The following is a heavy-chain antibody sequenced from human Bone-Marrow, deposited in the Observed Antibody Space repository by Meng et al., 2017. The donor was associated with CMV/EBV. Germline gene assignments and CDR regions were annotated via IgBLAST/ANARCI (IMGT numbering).Heavy chain of an antibody. Sequence: QITLKESGPTLVKPTQTLTLACSFSGFSLSTSGVGVGWIRQPPGKALEWLALIYWDDDKRYSPSLKSRLTITKDTSKNQVVLTMTNMDPVDTATYYCAHGSPGWYAFDPLGQGPLVTVSS. CDR3: AHGSPGWYAFDP. D-gene: IGHD2-15*01. V-gene: IGHV2-5*02. CDR1: GFSLSTSGVG. J-gene: IGHJ5*02. CDR2: IYWDDDK.